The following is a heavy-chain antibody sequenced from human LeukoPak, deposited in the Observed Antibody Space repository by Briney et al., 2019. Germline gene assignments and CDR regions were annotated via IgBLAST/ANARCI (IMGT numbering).Heavy chain of an antibody. CDR3: ARGSYIVVVVAATASLFHYYGMDV. CDR2: INHSGST. CDR1: GGSFSGYY. J-gene: IGHJ6*02. Sequence: PSETLSLTCAVYGGSFSGYYWSWIRRPPGKGLEWIGEINHSGSTNYNPSLKSRVTISVDTSKNQFSLKLSSVTAADTAVYYCARGSYIVVVVAATASLFHYYGMDVWGQGTTVTVSS. D-gene: IGHD2-15*01. V-gene: IGHV4-34*01.